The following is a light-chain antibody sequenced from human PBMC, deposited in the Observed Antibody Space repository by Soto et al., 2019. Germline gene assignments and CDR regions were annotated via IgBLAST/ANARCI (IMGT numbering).Light chain of an antibody. J-gene: IGLJ1*01. V-gene: IGLV2-14*01. CDR3: ASYLTTSPLEV. Sequence: QSVLTQPASVSGSRGQSITISWPGTSSDVGGYNLVSWYRQYPGEAPRLLIYEVHYRPSGVSSRFSGSKSGNTASLTISGLQAADEADYYCASYLTTSPLEVFGTGTKV. CDR2: EVH. CDR1: SSDVGGYNL.